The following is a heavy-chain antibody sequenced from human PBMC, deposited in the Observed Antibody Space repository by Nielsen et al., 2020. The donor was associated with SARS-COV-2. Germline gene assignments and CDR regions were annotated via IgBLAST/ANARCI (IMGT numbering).Heavy chain of an antibody. CDR2: IKQDGSEK. J-gene: IGHJ4*02. V-gene: IGHV3-7*01. D-gene: IGHD3-3*01. CDR3: ARDLGFFDY. CDR1: GFTFSSYW. Sequence: GESLKISCAASGFTFSSYWMSWVRQAPRKGLEWVANIKQDGSEKYYVDSVKGRFTISRDNAKNSLYLQMNSLRAEDTAVYYCARDLGFFDYWGQGTLVTVSS.